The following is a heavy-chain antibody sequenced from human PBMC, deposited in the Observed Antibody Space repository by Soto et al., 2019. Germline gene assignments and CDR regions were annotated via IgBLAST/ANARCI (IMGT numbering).Heavy chain of an antibody. CDR3: ARVDLDFDY. Sequence: HVQLVQSGAEVRKPGASVKVSCEASGYTFNTYSISWVRQAPGQGLEWMGWISTYNGNTKYAQNLQGRVTMTTDTATNTAYIELRSLRSDDTAVYYCARVDLDFDYWGQGTLDTVSS. CDR2: ISTYNGNT. J-gene: IGHJ4*02. V-gene: IGHV1-18*01. CDR1: GYTFNTYS.